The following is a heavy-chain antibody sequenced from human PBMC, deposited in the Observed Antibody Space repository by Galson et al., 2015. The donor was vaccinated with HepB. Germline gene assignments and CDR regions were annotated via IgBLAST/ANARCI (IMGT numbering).Heavy chain of an antibody. CDR2: INPNSGGT. V-gene: IGHV1-2*02. J-gene: IGHJ6*02. D-gene: IGHD1-26*01. CDR1: GYTFTGYY. CDR3: ARVGVGATRVQNYYYGMDV. Sequence: SVKVSCKASGYTFTGYYMHWVRQAPGQGLEWMGWINPNSGGTNYAQKFQGRVTMTRGTSISTAYMELSRLRSDDTAVYYCARVGVGATRVQNYYYGMDVWGQGTTVTVSS.